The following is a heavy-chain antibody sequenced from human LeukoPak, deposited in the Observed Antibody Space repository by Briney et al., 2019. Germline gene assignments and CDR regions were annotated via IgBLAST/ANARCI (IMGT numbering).Heavy chain of an antibody. V-gene: IGHV4-59*01. CDR1: GGSISTYY. Sequence: NPSETLSLTCTVSGGSISTYYWSWIRQPPGKGLEWIGYIYHSGSTNYNPSLKSRVTISVDTSQNQFYLKLSSVTAADTAVYYCARVTGYRIEDYFDYWGQGTLVTVSS. D-gene: IGHD6-13*01. CDR3: ARVTGYRIEDYFDY. CDR2: IYHSGST. J-gene: IGHJ4*02.